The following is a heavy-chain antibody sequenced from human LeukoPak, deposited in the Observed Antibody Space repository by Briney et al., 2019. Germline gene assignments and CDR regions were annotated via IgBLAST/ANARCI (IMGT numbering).Heavy chain of an antibody. Sequence: PGGSLRLSCAASGFTFSSYAMSWVRQAPGKGLEWVAAISGSGGSTYYADSVKGRLTISRDNFKNTLYLQMNSLRAEDTAVYYCSRIWSAHDNSWGQGALVTVSS. V-gene: IGHV3-23*01. J-gene: IGHJ4*02. CDR2: ISGSGGST. CDR3: SRIWSAHDNS. D-gene: IGHD3-3*01. CDR1: GFTFSSYA.